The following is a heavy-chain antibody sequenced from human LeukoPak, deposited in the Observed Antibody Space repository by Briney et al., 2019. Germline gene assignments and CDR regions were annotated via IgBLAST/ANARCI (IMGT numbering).Heavy chain of an antibody. V-gene: IGHV1-24*01. J-gene: IGHJ4*02. CDR2: VDPEDGET. CDR1: GYTLTELS. D-gene: IGHD3-10*01. Sequence: ASVKVSCKVSGYTLTELSMHWVRQAPGKGREWMGGVDPEDGETIYAQKFQGRVTMTEDTSTDTAYMELSSLRSEDTAVYYCATDPITMVRGVIITLGYWGQGTLVTVSS. CDR3: ATDPITMVRGVIITLGY.